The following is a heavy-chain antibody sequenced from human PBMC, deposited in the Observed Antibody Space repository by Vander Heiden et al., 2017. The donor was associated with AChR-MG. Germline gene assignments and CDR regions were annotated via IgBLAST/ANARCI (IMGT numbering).Heavy chain of an antibody. CDR2: ISTGRGHQ. D-gene: IGHD5-12*01. Sequence: EVQLLESGGGRVQPGGSLRLSCAASGFTFSDYAMSWVRQAPGKGLDRVSSISTGRGHQYYADAVAGRFTISRDNFKNTLYLNMKSLRAEDTAVYYCAKDRGLPGYKDYRGHGTLVDVSS. CDR3: AKDRGLPGYKDY. V-gene: IGHV3-23*01. J-gene: IGHJ4*01. CDR1: GFTFSDYA.